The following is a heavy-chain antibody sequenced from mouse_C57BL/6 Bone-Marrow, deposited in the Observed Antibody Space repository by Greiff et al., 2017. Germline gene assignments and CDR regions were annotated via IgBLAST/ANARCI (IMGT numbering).Heavy chain of an antibody. V-gene: IGHV1-69*01. CDR2: IDPSDSYT. Sequence: QVQLQQPGAELVMPGASVKLSCKASGYTFTSYWMHWVKQRPGQGLEWIGEIDPSDSYTNYNQKFKGKSTLTVDKSSSTAYMQLSSLTSEDSAVYDWAREQLRLQAWFAYWGQGTLVTVSA. CDR3: AREQLRLQAWFAY. J-gene: IGHJ3*01. D-gene: IGHD3-2*02. CDR1: GYTFTSYW.